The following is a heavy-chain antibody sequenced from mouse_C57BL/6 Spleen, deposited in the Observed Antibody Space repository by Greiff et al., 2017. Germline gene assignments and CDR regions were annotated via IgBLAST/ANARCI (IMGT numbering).Heavy chain of an antibody. CDR3: ASGRLRRDAMDY. CDR2: ISYDGSN. J-gene: IGHJ4*01. D-gene: IGHD2-4*01. Sequence: EVQVVESGPGLVKPSQSLSLTCSVTGYSITSGYYWNWIRQFPGNKLEWMGYISYDGSNNYNPSLKNRISITRDTSKNQFFLKLNSVTTEDTATYYCASGRLRRDAMDYWGQGTSVTVSS. V-gene: IGHV3-6*01. CDR1: GYSITSGYY.